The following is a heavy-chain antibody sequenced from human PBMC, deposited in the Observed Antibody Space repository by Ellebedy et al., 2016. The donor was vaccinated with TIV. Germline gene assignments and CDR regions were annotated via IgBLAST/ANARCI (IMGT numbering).Heavy chain of an antibody. Sequence: GGSLRLXXAASGFSFSSYGMHWVRQAPGKGLEWVALIWYDGSDKYYRDSVKGRFTISRDNSKKTLYLQMNSLRAEDTAVYYCARDSQSSGWTVDYWGQGTLVTVSS. J-gene: IGHJ4*02. D-gene: IGHD6-19*01. CDR2: IWYDGSDK. CDR3: ARDSQSSGWTVDY. V-gene: IGHV3-33*01. CDR1: GFSFSSYG.